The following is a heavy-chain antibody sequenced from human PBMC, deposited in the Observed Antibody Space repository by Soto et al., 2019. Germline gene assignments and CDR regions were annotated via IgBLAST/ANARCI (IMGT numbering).Heavy chain of an antibody. V-gene: IGHV3-30*18. CDR2: ISYDGSNK. CDR3: AKDINWNYYPARSDYYYYGMDV. D-gene: IGHD3-22*01. Sequence: GGSLRLSCAASGFTFSSYGMHWVRQAPGKGLEWVAVISYDGSNKYYADSVKGRFTISRDNSKNTLYLQMNSLRAEDTAVYYCAKDINWNYYPARSDYYYYGMDVWGQGTTVTVSS. J-gene: IGHJ6*02. CDR1: GFTFSSYG.